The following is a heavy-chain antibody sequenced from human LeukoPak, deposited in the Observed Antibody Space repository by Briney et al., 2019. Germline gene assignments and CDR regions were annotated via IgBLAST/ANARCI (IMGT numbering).Heavy chain of an antibody. D-gene: IGHD3-22*01. Sequence: GRSLRLSCAASGFTFSSYGMHWVRQAPGKGLEWVAIIWFDGSNKYYADSVKGRFTISRDNSKNTLYLQMNSLRAEDTAVYYCARAYDISAYYFHAFDIWGQGTMDTVSS. CDR2: IWFDGSNK. V-gene: IGHV3-33*01. CDR3: ARAYDISAYYFHAFDI. CDR1: GFTFSSYG. J-gene: IGHJ3*02.